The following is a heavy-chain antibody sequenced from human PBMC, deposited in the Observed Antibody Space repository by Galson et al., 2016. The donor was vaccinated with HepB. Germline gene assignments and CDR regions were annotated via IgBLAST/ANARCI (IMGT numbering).Heavy chain of an antibody. J-gene: IGHJ6*02. V-gene: IGHV3-21*01. Sequence: SLRLSCAASRFTFSSFKMNWVRQAPGKGLEWVSSISSSSGHIFYADSVKGRFTISRDNAKSSLFLQMNSLRVEDTAVYYCAGLLSSAPYYYGMDVWGQGTTVIVSS. CDR2: ISSSSGHI. D-gene: IGHD3-10*01. CDR1: RFTFSSFK. CDR3: AGLLSSAPYYYGMDV.